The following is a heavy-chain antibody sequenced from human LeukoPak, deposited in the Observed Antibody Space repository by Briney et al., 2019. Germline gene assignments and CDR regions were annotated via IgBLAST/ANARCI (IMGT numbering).Heavy chain of an antibody. Sequence: SETLSLTCAVSGGSISSGGYSWGWIRQPPGKGLEWIGYIYHSGSTYYNPSLKSRVTISVDRSKNQFSLKLSSVTAADTAVYYCARGLYYSNAFDIWGQGTMVTVSS. J-gene: IGHJ3*02. D-gene: IGHD3-10*01. CDR3: ARGLYYSNAFDI. V-gene: IGHV4-30-2*01. CDR1: GGSISSGGYS. CDR2: IYHSGST.